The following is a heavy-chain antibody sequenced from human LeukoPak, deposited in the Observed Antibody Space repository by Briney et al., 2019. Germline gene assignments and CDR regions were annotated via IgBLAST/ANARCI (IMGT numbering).Heavy chain of an antibody. Sequence: PGGSLRLSCAASGFTFSSYAMSWVRQAPGKGLEWVSAISGSGGSTYYADSVKGRFTISRDNSKYTLYLQMNSLRAEDTAVYYCAKGATGYSSSWEAFDIWGQGTMVTVSS. CDR3: AKGATGYSSSWEAFDI. D-gene: IGHD6-13*01. CDR1: GFTFSSYA. J-gene: IGHJ3*02. V-gene: IGHV3-23*01. CDR2: ISGSGGST.